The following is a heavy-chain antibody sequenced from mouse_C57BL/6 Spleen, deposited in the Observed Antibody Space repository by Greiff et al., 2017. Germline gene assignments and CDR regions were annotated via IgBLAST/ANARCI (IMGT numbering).Heavy chain of an antibody. J-gene: IGHJ4*01. CDR1: GYTFTSYG. CDR2: IYPRSGNT. CDR3: AYYSNYDYYAMDY. Sequence: VKLVESGAELARPGASVKLSCKASGYTFTSYGISWVKQRTGQGLEWIGEIYPRSGNTYYNEKFKGKATLTADKSSSTAYMELRSLTSEDSAVYFCAYYSNYDYYAMDYWGQGTSVTVSS. D-gene: IGHD2-5*01. V-gene: IGHV1-81*01.